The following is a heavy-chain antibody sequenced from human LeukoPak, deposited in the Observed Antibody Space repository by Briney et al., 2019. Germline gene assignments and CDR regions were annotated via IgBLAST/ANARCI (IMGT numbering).Heavy chain of an antibody. J-gene: IGHJ4*02. CDR1: GGSFSGYY. D-gene: IGHD3-22*01. CDR3: ARSGARITMIVVARKRGYYFDY. V-gene: IGHV4-34*01. CDR2: INHSGST. Sequence: PSETLSLTCAVYGGSFSGYYWSWIRQPPGKGLEWIGEINHSGSTNYNPSLKSRVTISVDTSKNQFSLKLSSVTAADTAVYYCARSGARITMIVVARKRGYYFDYWGQGTLVTVSS.